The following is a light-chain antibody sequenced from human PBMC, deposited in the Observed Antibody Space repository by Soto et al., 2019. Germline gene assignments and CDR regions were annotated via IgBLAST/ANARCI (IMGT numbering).Light chain of an antibody. J-gene: IGKJ3*01. CDR1: QSVSSN. CDR3: QQYGSSPFT. CDR2: GAS. Sequence: DIVLTQSPGTLSLSPGERATLSCRASQSVSSNLAWYQQKPGQAPRLLIYGASSRATDIPARFSGSGSGTDFTLTIRRLGPEDSAVYYCQQYGSSPFTFGPGTKVDIK. V-gene: IGKV3-20*01.